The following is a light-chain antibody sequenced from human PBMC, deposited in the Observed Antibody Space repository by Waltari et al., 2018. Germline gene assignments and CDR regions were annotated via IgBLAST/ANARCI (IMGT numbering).Light chain of an antibody. J-gene: IGKJ4*01. CDR3: MQALQTPST. CDR2: LGS. Sequence: DIVMTQSPLSLPVTPGEPASISCRSSQSLLHSNGYNYLDWYLQKPGQSPQLLIYLGSNRSSGVPDRVSGRGSGTDFTLKISRVEAEDGGVYYCMQALQTPSTFGGGTKVEIK. V-gene: IGKV2-28*01. CDR1: QSLLHSNGYNY.